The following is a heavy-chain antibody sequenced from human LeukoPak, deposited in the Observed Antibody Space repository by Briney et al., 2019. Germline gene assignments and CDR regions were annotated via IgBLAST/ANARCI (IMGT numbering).Heavy chain of an antibody. CDR2: ISSSSSYI. J-gene: IGHJ3*02. Sequence: PGGSLRLSCAASEFTFSSYSMNWVRQAPGKGLEWVSSISSSSSYIYYADSVKGRFTISRDNAKNSLFLQMNSLRAEDTAVYYCARDEYYDSSGSDAFDIWGQGTMVTVSS. CDR3: ARDEYYDSSGSDAFDI. V-gene: IGHV3-21*01. D-gene: IGHD3-22*01. CDR1: EFTFSSYS.